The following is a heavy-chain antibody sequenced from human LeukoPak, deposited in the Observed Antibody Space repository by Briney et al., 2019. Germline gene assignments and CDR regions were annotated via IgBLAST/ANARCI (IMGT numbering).Heavy chain of an antibody. CDR1: GYTFTGYN. J-gene: IGHJ4*02. V-gene: IGHV1-2*02. CDR2: IKPNSGGT. D-gene: IGHD2-15*01. CDR3: ASGGCLELTEGAFDY. Sequence: ASVRVSCKASGYTFTGYNMHWVRQAPGQGPEWMGWIKPNSGGTKYAQKFQGRVTMPRHTASSTAYMAASSLRSDDTAVYYCASGGCLELTEGAFDYWGQGTLVTVSS.